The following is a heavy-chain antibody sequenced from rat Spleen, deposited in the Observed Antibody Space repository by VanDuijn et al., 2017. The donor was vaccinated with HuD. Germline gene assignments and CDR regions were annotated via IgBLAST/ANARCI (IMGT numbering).Heavy chain of an antibody. CDR1: GFTFSDYY. D-gene: IGHD2-1*01. CDR2: INTDSSST. V-gene: IGHV5-43*01. J-gene: IGHJ2*01. Sequence: EVQLVESGGGLVQPGRSLKLSCAASGFTFSDYYMAWVRQAPENGIEWLAYINTDSSSTHYAETVKGRFTISRDNAKNTVDMQLSSLRSEDTAMYFCAREAEYLRYFDYWGQGVVVTVSS. CDR3: AREAEYLRYFDY.